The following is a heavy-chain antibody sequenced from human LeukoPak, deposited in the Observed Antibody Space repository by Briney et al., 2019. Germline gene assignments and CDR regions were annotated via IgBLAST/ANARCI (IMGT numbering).Heavy chain of an antibody. V-gene: IGHV4-34*01. Sequence: KPSETLSLTCAVYGGSFSGYYWSWIRQPPGKGLEWIGEINHSGSTNYNPSLKSRVTISVDTSKNQFSLKLSSVTAADTAVYYCARSRPTKYCSSTSCSPLGYWGQGILVTVSS. CDR3: ARSRPTKYCSSTSCSPLGY. CDR1: GGSFSGYY. D-gene: IGHD2-2*01. J-gene: IGHJ4*02. CDR2: INHSGST.